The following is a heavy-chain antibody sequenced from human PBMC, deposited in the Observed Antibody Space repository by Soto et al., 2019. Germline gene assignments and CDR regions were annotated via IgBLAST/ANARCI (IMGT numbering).Heavy chain of an antibody. Sequence: SETLSLTCRVPGGSVGSGAYYWSCIRQPPGKGLEWIGYTLYSGSPNYNPSLQSLQSRVTISVDTSRNQFSLRLTSVTAADTALYYCARHDYYHRTFDIWGQGTLVTVSS. D-gene: IGHD3-9*01. J-gene: IGHJ3*02. CDR1: GGSVGSGAYY. CDR2: TLYSGSP. CDR3: ARHDYYHRTFDI. V-gene: IGHV4-61*08.